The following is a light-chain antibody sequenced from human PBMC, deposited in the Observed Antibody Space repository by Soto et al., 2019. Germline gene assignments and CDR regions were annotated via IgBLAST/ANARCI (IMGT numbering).Light chain of an antibody. CDR3: QQYGSSPLYT. Sequence: ELVLTQSPGTLSLSPGEIATLSCTASQSVSSSYVAWYQQKPGQAPRLLIYGASSRSTGIPDRFSGSGSGTDFTLTISELEPEDFAVYYCQQYGSSPLYTFGQGPKLEIK. CDR1: QSVSSSY. V-gene: IGKV3-20*01. CDR2: GAS. J-gene: IGKJ2*01.